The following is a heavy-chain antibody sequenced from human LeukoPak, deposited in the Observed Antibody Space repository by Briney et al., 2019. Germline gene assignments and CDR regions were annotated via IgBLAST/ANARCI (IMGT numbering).Heavy chain of an antibody. CDR1: GGSFSGYY. CDR3: ARSGRKGYCTNGVCPRLYNWFDP. CDR2: IKHSGST. Sequence: SEILSLTCAVYGGSFSGYYWSWIRQPPGKGLEWIGEIKHSGSTSYNPSLKSRVTISVDTSKNQFSLKLSSVTAADTAVYYCARSGRKGYCTNGVCPRLYNWFDPWGQGTLVTVSS. D-gene: IGHD2-8*01. V-gene: IGHV4-34*01. J-gene: IGHJ5*02.